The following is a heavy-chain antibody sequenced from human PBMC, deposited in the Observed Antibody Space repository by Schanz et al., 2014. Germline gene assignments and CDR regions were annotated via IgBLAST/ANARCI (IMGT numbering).Heavy chain of an antibody. Sequence: QAQLMQSGPELKRPGASVKVSCTASGYTLKNYGISWVRQAPGLGLEWMGWISDYNGKTNYAQKFQDRVIMSTDRSSSTAYMELSSLRSDDTAVYYCARGGGPEDVFDIWGQGTILTVSS. CDR1: GYTLKNYG. CDR3: ARGGGPEDVFDI. CDR2: ISDYNGKT. J-gene: IGHJ3*02. V-gene: IGHV1-18*01. D-gene: IGHD5-12*01.